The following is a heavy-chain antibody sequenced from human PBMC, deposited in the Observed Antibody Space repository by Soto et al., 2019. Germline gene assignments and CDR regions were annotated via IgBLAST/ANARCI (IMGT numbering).Heavy chain of an antibody. Sequence: PSETLSLTCTVSGGSISSGDYYWSWIRQPPGKGLEWIGYIYYSGSTYYNPSLKSRVTISVDTSKNQFSLKLSSVTAADTAVYYCARGSVWYSGYDSDFDYWGQGTLVTVSS. J-gene: IGHJ4*02. D-gene: IGHD5-12*01. CDR1: GGSISSGDYY. CDR3: ARGSVWYSGYDSDFDY. V-gene: IGHV4-30-4*01. CDR2: IYYSGST.